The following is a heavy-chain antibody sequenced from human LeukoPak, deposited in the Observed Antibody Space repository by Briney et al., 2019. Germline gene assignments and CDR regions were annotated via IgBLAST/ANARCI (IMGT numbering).Heavy chain of an antibody. CDR1: GFIFSSYA. D-gene: IGHD4-23*01. CDR3: ARDSHTKTTVVTPGY. V-gene: IGHV3-30-3*01. Sequence: PGGSLRLSCAASGFIFSSYAVLWVRQAPGKGLEWVAAISCDGSNKYYADSVKGRFTISRDNSKNTLYLQMNSLRAEDTAVYYCARDSHTKTTVVTPGYWGQGTLVTVSS. CDR2: ISCDGSNK. J-gene: IGHJ4*02.